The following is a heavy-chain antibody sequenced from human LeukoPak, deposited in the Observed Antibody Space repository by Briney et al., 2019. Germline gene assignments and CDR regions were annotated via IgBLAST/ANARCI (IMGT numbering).Heavy chain of an antibody. CDR2: ISSSSSYI. CDR3: ASSEQWLAHLDY. Sequence: SGGSLRLSCAASGFTFSSYSMNWVRQAPGKGLEWVSSISSSSSYIYYADSVKGRFTISRDNAKNSLYLQMNSLRAEDTAVYYCASSEQWLAHLDYWGQGTWSPSPQ. V-gene: IGHV3-21*01. D-gene: IGHD6-19*01. J-gene: IGHJ4*02. CDR1: GFTFSSYS.